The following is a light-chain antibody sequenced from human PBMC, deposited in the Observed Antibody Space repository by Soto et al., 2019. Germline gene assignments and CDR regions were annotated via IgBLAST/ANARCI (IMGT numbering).Light chain of an antibody. CDR2: AAS. CDR1: QGISSY. Sequence: VIWMTQSPSLLSASTGDTVTISCRMSQGISSYLAWYQQTTGKAPKILIYAASRLQSGVPSRFSGTRSGTDCTLPLSSLQPEDFETYYGQQSYSNPLTFGGGTKVDI. CDR3: QQSYSNPLT. J-gene: IGKJ4*01. V-gene: IGKV1D-8*03.